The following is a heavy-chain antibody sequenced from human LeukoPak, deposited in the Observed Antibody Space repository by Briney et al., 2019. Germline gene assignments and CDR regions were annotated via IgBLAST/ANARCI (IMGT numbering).Heavy chain of an antibody. CDR3: ARGLGYCSSTSCYPNWFDP. V-gene: IGHV4-59*01. Sequence: SATLSLTSTASGVSISSYYWSWIRQPPGKGLEWIGYIYYSGSTNYNPSLKSRVNVSVDTAKIQFSLKLSSVTAADTAVYYCARGLGYCSSTSCYPNWFDPWGQGTLVTVSS. CDR2: IYYSGST. D-gene: IGHD2-2*01. J-gene: IGHJ5*02. CDR1: GVSISSYY.